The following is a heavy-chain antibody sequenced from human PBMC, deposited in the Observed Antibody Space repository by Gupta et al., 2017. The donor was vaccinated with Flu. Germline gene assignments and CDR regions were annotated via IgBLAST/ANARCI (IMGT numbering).Heavy chain of an antibody. CDR2: IDWDDDK. V-gene: IGHV2-70*04. CDR3: ARERLELGGSYGTEACDI. CDR1: GFSVNSSAMR. Sequence: QVTLKESGPALVKPTQTLTLTCTFSGFSVNSSAMRVSWIRQPPGKALEWLGSIDWDDDKFFSTSLKTRLTFSKDTSKNQVVLTMTNMDPGDTATYYCARERLELGGSYGTEACDIWGQGTMGSVSS. J-gene: IGHJ3*02. D-gene: IGHD3-16*01.